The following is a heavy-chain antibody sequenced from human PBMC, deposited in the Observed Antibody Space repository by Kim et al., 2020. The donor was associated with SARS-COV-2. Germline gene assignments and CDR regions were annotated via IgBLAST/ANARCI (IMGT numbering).Heavy chain of an antibody. Sequence: SETLSLTCTVSGGSISSYYWSWIRQPPGKGLEWIGYIYYSGSTNYNPSLKSRVTISVDTSKNQFSLKLSSVTAADTAVYYCARQAGGQQGLWDYWGQGTLVTVSS. CDR1: GGSISSYY. D-gene: IGHD3-16*01. V-gene: IGHV4-59*08. J-gene: IGHJ4*02. CDR3: ARQAGGQQGLWDY. CDR2: IYYSGST.